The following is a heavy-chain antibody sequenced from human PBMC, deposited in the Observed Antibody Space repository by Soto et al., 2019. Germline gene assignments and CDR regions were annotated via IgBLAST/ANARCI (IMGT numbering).Heavy chain of an antibody. V-gene: IGHV3-21*01. CDR1: GFPFSSYS. D-gene: IGHD3-3*01. J-gene: IGHJ5*02. CDR2: ISSSSSYI. CDR3: ARDGERAVKYYDFWSGYSTHLSWFDP. Sequence: GGSLRLSCAASGFPFSSYSMNLVRQSPGKGLEWVSSISSSSSYIYYADSVKGRFTISRDNAKNSLYLQMNSLRAEDTAVYYCARDGERAVKYYDFWSGYSTHLSWFDPWGKGPRITVSS.